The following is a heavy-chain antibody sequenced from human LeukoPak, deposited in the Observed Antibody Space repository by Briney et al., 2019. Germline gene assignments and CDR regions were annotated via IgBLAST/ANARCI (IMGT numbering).Heavy chain of an antibody. CDR1: GGSISSYY. Sequence: SETLSLACTVSGGSISSYYWSWIRQPPGKGLEWIGYIYYSGSTNYNPSLKSRVTISVDTSKNQFSLKLSSVTAADTAVYYCARQRGSSSSWYFDYWGQGTLATVSS. CDR3: ARQRGSSSSWYFDY. J-gene: IGHJ4*02. CDR2: IYYSGST. D-gene: IGHD6-13*01. V-gene: IGHV4-59*08.